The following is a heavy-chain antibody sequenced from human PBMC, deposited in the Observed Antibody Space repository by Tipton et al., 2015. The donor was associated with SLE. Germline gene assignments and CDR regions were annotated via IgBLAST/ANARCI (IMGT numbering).Heavy chain of an antibody. J-gene: IGHJ4*02. CDR2: INHSGST. CDR3: ARGGYYYDSSGYSDY. D-gene: IGHD3-22*01. CDR1: GGSFSGYY. V-gene: IGHV4-34*01. Sequence: TLSLTCAVYGGSFSGYYWSWIRQPPGKGLEWIGEINHSGSTNYNPSLKSRVTISVDTSKNQFSLKLSSVTAADTAVYYCARGGYYYDSSGYSDYWGQGTLVTVSS.